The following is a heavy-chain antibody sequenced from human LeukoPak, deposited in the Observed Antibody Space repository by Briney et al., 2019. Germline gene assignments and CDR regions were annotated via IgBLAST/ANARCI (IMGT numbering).Heavy chain of an antibody. D-gene: IGHD3-3*01. CDR3: ARGSDLEWLLYYFDY. CDR1: GYTFTGYY. V-gene: IGHV1-2*02. CDR2: INPNSGGT. J-gene: IGHJ4*02. Sequence: ASVKVSCKASGYTFTGYYMHWVRQAPGQGLEWMGWINPNSGGTNYAQKFQGRVTMTRDTSTSTAYMELSRLRSDDTAVYYCARGSDLEWLLYYFDYRGQGTLVTVSS.